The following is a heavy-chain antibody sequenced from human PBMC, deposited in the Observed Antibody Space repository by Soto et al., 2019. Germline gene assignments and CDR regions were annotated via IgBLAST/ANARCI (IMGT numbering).Heavy chain of an antibody. V-gene: IGHV4-61*01. CDR3: ARWKYSYADLPGDWFDS. CDR1: GASLTSGSYY. D-gene: IGHD3-16*01. J-gene: IGHJ5*01. CDR2: IYRSGST. Sequence: QVQLQESGPGLVRPSETLSLTCTVSGASLTSGSYYWSWVRQPPGKGLEWIAYIYRSGSTNYNPSLKSRAIISVDTSKNQFSLRLTSVTPADTAMYYCARWKYSYADLPGDWFDSWGQGTLVTVSS.